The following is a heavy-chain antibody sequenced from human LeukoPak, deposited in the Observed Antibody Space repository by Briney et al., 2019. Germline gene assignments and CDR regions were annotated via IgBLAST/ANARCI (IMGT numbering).Heavy chain of an antibody. J-gene: IGHJ6*03. CDR3: ARGDSRWLQLSYYYYYMDV. CDR2: MNPNSGNT. V-gene: IGHV1-8*03. CDR1: GYTFTSYD. D-gene: IGHD5-24*01. Sequence: ASVKVSCKASGYTFTSYDINWVRQAAGQGLEWMGWMNPNSGNTGYAQKFQGRVTITRNTYISTAYMELSSLRSDDTAVYYCARGDSRWLQLSYYYYYMDVWGKGTTVTVSS.